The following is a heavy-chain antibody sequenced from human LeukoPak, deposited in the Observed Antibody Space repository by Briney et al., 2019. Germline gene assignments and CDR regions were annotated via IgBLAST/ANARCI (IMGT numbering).Heavy chain of an antibody. D-gene: IGHD4-17*01. CDR1: GYTFTAYY. J-gene: IGHJ4*02. CDR3: ASPHNYGDYYFDY. Sequence: ASVKVSCKASGYTFTAYYMHWVRLAPGQGLEWMGWITPNSGGTKYAQRFQGRVTMTRDTSISTAYMELSGLRSDDTAVYYCASPHNYGDYYFDYWGQGTLVTVSS. V-gene: IGHV1-2*02. CDR2: ITPNSGGT.